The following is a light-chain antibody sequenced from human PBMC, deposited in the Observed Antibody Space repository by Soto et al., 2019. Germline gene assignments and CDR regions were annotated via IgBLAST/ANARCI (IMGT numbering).Light chain of an antibody. CDR1: NIGSKS. CDR3: QVWDGSSEHVV. J-gene: IGLJ2*01. V-gene: IGLV3-21*02. CDR2: DDS. Sequence: SYELIQPPSVSVAPGQMARITCGGNNIGSKSVHWYQQKPGQAPVLVVYDDSDRPSGIPERLSGSNSGNTATLTISRAEAGDEADYYCQVWDGSSEHVVFGGGTQLTVL.